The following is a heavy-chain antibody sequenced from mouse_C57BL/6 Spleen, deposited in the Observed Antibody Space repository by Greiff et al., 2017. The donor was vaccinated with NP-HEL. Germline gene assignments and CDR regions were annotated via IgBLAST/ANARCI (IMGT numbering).Heavy chain of an antibody. CDR3: ARWRGYYEAMDY. V-gene: IGHV1-80*01. Sequence: QVQLQQSGAELVKPGASVKISCKASGYAFSSYWMNWVKQRPGKGLEWIGQIYPGDGDTNYNGKFKGKATLTADKSSSTAYMQLSSLTSEDSAVYFCARWRGYYEAMDYWGQGTSVTVSS. J-gene: IGHJ4*01. CDR1: GYAFSSYW. D-gene: IGHD2-3*01. CDR2: IYPGDGDT.